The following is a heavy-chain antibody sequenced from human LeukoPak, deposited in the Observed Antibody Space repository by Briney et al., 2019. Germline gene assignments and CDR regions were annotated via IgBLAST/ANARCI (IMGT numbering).Heavy chain of an antibody. J-gene: IGHJ4*02. CDR3: AKDRLRTVAGTLDY. CDR1: GFTFSSYA. CDR2: ISGSGGST. D-gene: IGHD6-19*01. Sequence: GGSLRLSCAASGFTFSSYALRWVRQAPAAGLEGVSVISGSGGSTYYADSVKRRFTISRDNSKNTLYLQMNSLRAEDTALYYCAKDRLRTVAGTLDYWGQETLVTVSS. V-gene: IGHV3-23*01.